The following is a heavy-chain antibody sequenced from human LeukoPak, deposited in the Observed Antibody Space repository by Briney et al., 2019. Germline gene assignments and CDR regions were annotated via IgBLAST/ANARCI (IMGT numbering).Heavy chain of an antibody. V-gene: IGHV3-48*03. CDR3: AREFDGSASGAGY. CDR2: ISSGGSSI. Sequence: GGSLRLSCAASGFTLSSYEMNWVRQAPGKGLEWVSYISSGGSSISYADSVKGRFTVSRDNAKRSLYLQMNSLRADDTAVYYCAREFDGSASGAGYWGQGTLVTVSS. D-gene: IGHD1-26*01. CDR1: GFTLSSYE. J-gene: IGHJ4*02.